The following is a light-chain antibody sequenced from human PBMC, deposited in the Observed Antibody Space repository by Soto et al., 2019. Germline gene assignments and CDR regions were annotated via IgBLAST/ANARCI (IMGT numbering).Light chain of an antibody. V-gene: IGLV2-23*01. Sequence: QSDLTQPASVSGSPGQSITISCTGTSSDVGSYNIVSWYQQHPGKAPKLMIYEGSKRPSGVSNRFSGSKSGNTASLTISGLQAEDEADYYCCSYAGSSTLVVFGGGTKLTVL. CDR1: SSDVGSYNI. CDR2: EGS. CDR3: CSYAGSSTLVV. J-gene: IGLJ2*01.